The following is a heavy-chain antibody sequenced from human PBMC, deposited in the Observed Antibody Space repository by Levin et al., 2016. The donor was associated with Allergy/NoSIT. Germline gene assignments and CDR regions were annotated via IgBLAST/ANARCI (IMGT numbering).Heavy chain of an antibody. CDR3: ARDYNWDADY. Sequence: GESLKISCAASGFTFSDYYMSWIRQAPGKGLEWVAIMKPDGSESKYVDSVKGRFTISRDNARNSLYLQMNSLRADDTAIYYCARDYNWDADYWGQGTLVIVSS. V-gene: IGHV3-7*03. D-gene: IGHD1-20*01. J-gene: IGHJ4*02. CDR1: GFTFSDYY. CDR2: MKPDGSES.